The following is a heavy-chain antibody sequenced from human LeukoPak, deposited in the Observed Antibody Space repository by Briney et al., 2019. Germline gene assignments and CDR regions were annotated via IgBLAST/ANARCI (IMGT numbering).Heavy chain of an antibody. CDR3: AKVEDDFHYYYGMDV. V-gene: IGHV3-23*01. CDR2: ISGSGGST. CDR1: GFTFSSYA. J-gene: IGHJ6*02. Sequence: GGSLRLSCAASGFTFSSYAMSWVRQAPGKGLEWASAISGSGGSTYYADSVKGRFTISRDNSKNTLYLQMNSLRAEDTAVYYCAKVEDDFHYYYGMDVWGQGTTVTVSS. D-gene: IGHD3-3*01.